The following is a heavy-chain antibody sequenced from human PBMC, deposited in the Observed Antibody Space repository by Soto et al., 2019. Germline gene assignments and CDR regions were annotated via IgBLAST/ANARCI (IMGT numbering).Heavy chain of an antibody. CDR3: ARCGGWYGQCYFDC. V-gene: IGHV3-53*01. CDR2: IYADGRT. D-gene: IGHD6-19*01. Sequence: AGGSLRHSYASLEVIIGNRYMRLVLQAPGKGLEWVSVIYADGRTYYADSVKGRFTISRDNSKNTLYLQMNSLSAVDTAVYYCARCGGWYGQCYFDCWGQGTLVTVSS. CDR1: EVIIGNRY. J-gene: IGHJ4*02.